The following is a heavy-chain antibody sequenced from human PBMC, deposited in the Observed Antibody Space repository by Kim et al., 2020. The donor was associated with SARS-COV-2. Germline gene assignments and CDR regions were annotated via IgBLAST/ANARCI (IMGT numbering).Heavy chain of an antibody. CDR2: IGGSGDDT. CDR3: AKGGSDSWYPWDF. J-gene: IGHJ4*02. Sequence: GGSLRLSCAASGFTFSSYAMSWVRQAPGKGLEWVSAIGGSGDDTYYADSVKGRFTISRDNSKNSLYLQMNSLGARDAAIYYCAKGGSDSWYPWDFWGQG. V-gene: IGHV3-23*01. D-gene: IGHD6-13*01. CDR1: GFTFSSYA.